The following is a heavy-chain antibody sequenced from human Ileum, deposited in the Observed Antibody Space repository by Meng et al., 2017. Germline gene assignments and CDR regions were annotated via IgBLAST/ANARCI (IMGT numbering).Heavy chain of an antibody. J-gene: IGHJ5*01. Sequence: QVHLHGSAPVLWQPPGTLPLTCAVPGGSISSRNWWTWVRQAPGKGLEWIGEIYHSGSPNYNPSLKSRVTISVDKSQNQFSLKLNSVTAADTAVYYCARVGGGPASMSGWFDPWGQGTLVTVSS. V-gene: IGHV4-4*03. CDR2: IYHSGSP. CDR1: GGSISSRNW. CDR3: ARVGGGPASMSGWFDP. D-gene: IGHD2-2*01.